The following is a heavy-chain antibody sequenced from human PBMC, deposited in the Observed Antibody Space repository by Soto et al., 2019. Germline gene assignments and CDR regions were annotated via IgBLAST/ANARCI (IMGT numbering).Heavy chain of an antibody. D-gene: IGHD3-10*01. CDR1: GFTFSDYY. J-gene: IGHJ1*01. V-gene: IGHV3-11*05. CDR2: ISSSSSYT. CDR3: ARDGITMVRGVRN. Sequence: QVQLVESGGGLVKPGGSLRLSRAASGFTFSDYYMSWIRQAPGKGLEWVSYISSSSSYTNYADSVKGRFTISRDNAKNSLYLQMHSLRAEDTAVYYCARDGITMVRGVRNWGQGTLVTVSS.